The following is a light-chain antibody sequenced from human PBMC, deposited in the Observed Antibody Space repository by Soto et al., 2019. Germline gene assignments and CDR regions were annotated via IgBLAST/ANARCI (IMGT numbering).Light chain of an antibody. J-gene: IGLJ3*02. CDR2: YDS. V-gene: IGLV3-21*04. CDR3: QVWDSSSDHLV. CDR1: NIGSKS. Sequence: SYELTQPPSVSVAPGKTARITCGGNNIGSKSVHWYQQKSGQAPVLVIYYDSDRPSGIPERFSGSNSGNTATLTISRVEAGDEADYYCQVWDSSSDHLVFGGGTKVTVL.